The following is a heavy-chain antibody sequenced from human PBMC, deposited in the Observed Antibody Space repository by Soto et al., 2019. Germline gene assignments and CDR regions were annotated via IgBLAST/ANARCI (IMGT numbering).Heavy chain of an antibody. CDR3: ARDPNIVATIRAFDI. Sequence: GSLRLSCAASGFTFSSYSMNWVRQAPGKGLEWVSSISSSSSYIYYADSVKGRFTISRDNAKNSLYLQMNSLRAEDTAVYYCARDPNIVATIRAFDIWGQGTMVTVSS. CDR1: GFTFSSYS. J-gene: IGHJ3*02. V-gene: IGHV3-21*01. D-gene: IGHD5-12*01. CDR2: ISSSSSYI.